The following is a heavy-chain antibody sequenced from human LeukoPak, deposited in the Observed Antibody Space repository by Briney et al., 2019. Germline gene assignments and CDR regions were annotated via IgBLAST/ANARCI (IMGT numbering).Heavy chain of an antibody. Sequence: GESLKISCKGSGYSFTSYWISWVRQMPGKGLEWMGRIDPSDSYTNYSPSFQGHVTISADKSISTAYLQWSSLKASDTAMYCCARRQYSSSWYGYWGQGTLVTVSS. CDR2: IDPSDSYT. CDR3: ARRQYSSSWYGY. V-gene: IGHV5-10-1*01. D-gene: IGHD6-13*01. J-gene: IGHJ4*02. CDR1: GYSFTSYW.